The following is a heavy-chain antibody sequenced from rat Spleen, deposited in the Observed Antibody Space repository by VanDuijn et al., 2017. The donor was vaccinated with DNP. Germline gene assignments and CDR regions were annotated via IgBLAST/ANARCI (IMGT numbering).Heavy chain of an antibody. V-gene: IGHV5-22*01. Sequence: EVQLVESGGGLVQPGRSLKLSCAASGFTFSDYYMAWVRQAPAKGLEWVAYIGYEGSNTYYPDSVKGRFTISRDNAKNTLYLQMNSLRSEDTATYYCARPDYWGQGVMVTVSS. CDR2: IGYEGSNT. CDR1: GFTFSDYY. CDR3: ARPDY. J-gene: IGHJ2*01.